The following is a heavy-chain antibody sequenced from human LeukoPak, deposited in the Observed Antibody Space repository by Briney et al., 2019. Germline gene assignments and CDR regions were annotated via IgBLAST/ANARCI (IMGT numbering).Heavy chain of an antibody. Sequence: PGGSLRLSCAASGFTVSSNYMSWVRQAPGKGLEWVAGISGSGGSTYYADSVKGRFTVSRDNPKNTLYLQMNSLRAEDTAFYFCAKRGVVIRVILVGFHKEAYYFDSWGQGALVTVSS. CDR2: ISGSGGST. D-gene: IGHD3-22*01. J-gene: IGHJ4*02. CDR3: AKRGVVIRVILVGFHKEAYYFDS. V-gene: IGHV3-23*01. CDR1: GFTVSSNY.